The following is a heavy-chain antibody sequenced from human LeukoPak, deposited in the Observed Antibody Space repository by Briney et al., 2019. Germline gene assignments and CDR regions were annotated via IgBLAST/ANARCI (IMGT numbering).Heavy chain of an antibody. Sequence: GSLRLSCAASGFTFSSYWMHWVSQAPGRGLVWISHINTDGTSTTYADSVKGRSTISRDNAKNTLYLQMNSLRVEDTAIYYPLIPAMNYWGQGTLVIVSS. J-gene: IGHJ4*02. V-gene: IGHV3-74*01. D-gene: IGHD2-2*01. CDR3: LIPAMNY. CDR2: INTDGTST. CDR1: GFTFSSYW.